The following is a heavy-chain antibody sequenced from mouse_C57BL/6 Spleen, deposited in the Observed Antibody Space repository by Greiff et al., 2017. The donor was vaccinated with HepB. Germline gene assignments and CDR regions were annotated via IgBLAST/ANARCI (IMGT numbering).Heavy chain of an antibody. V-gene: IGHV1-80*01. J-gene: IGHJ2*01. CDR2: IYPGDGDT. CDR3: ARAGGGSPYYFDY. D-gene: IGHD1-1*02. CDR1: GYAFSSYW. Sequence: QVQLQQSGAELVQPGASVKISCKASGYAFSSYWMNWVKQRPGKGLEWIGQIYPGDGDTNYNGKFKGKATLTADKSSSTAYMQLSRLTSEDSAVYFCARAGGGSPYYFDYWGQGTTLTVSS.